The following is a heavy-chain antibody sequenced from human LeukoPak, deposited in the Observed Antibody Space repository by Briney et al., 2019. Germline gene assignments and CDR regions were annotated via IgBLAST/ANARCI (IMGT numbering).Heavy chain of an antibody. Sequence: PGGSLRLSCAASGFTFSSYSMNWVRQAPGKGLEWVSSISSSSSYIYYADSVKGRFTISRDNAKNSLYLQMNSLRAEDTAVYYCARAAVAGTLVYFLHWGQGTLVTVSS. CDR2: ISSSSSYI. D-gene: IGHD6-19*01. J-gene: IGHJ1*01. V-gene: IGHV3-21*01. CDR3: ARAAVAGTLVYFLH. CDR1: GFTFSSYS.